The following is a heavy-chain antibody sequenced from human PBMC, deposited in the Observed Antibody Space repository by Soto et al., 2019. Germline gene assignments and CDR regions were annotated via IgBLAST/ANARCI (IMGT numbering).Heavy chain of an antibody. V-gene: IGHV4-34*01. CDR2: INHSGST. D-gene: IGHD1-1*01. J-gene: IGHJ3*02. CDR3: ARRPQLERPVAAFDI. CDR1: GYSISSGYY. Sequence: SETLSLTCAVSGYSISSGYYWSWIRQPPGKGLEWIGEINHSGSTNYNPSLKSRATISVDTSKNQFSLKLSSVTAADTAVYYCARRPQLERPVAAFDIWGQGTMVTVSS.